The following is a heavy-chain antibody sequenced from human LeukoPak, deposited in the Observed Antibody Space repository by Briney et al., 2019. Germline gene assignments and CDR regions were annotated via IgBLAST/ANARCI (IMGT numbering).Heavy chain of an antibody. CDR2: INPNSGGT. Sequence: ASVKVSCKASGYTFTGYYMHWVRQAPGQGLEWMGWINPNSGGTNYAQKFQGWVTMTRDTSISTAYMELSRLRSDDTAVYYCARAQQLVPPTYYYYGMDVWGQGTTVTVSS. V-gene: IGHV1-2*04. CDR3: ARAQQLVPPTYYYYGMDV. J-gene: IGHJ6*02. D-gene: IGHD6-13*01. CDR1: GYTFTGYY.